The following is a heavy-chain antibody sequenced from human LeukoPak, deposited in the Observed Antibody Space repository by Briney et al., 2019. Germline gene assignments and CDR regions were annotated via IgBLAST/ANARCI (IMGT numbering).Heavy chain of an antibody. Sequence: PSETLFLTCTVSGGSISSYYWSWIRQPPGKGLEWIGYIYYSGSTNYNPSLKSRVTISVDTSKNQFSLKLSSVTAADTAVYYCARVSDIVVVPAEFDPWGQGTLVTVSS. CDR3: ARVSDIVVVPAEFDP. V-gene: IGHV4-59*01. D-gene: IGHD2-2*01. CDR1: GGSISSYY. CDR2: IYYSGST. J-gene: IGHJ5*02.